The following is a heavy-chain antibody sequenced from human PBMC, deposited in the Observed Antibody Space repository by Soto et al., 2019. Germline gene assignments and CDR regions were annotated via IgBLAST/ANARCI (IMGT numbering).Heavy chain of an antibody. CDR3: ARSVSSSWFANWFDP. J-gene: IGHJ5*02. CDR1: GGSITSSSDH. V-gene: IGHV4-39*01. Sequence: SETLSLTCTVSGGSITSSSDHWGWMRQPPGKGLEWIGSIYYSGSTYYNPSLKSRVTISVDTSKNQFSLKLSSVTAADTAVYYCARSVSSSWFANWFDPWGQGTLVTVS. CDR2: IYYSGST. D-gene: IGHD6-13*01.